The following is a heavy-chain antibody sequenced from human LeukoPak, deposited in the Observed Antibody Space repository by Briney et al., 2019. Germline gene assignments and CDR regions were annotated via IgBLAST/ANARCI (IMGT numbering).Heavy chain of an antibody. J-gene: IGHJ4*02. V-gene: IGHV3-23*01. D-gene: IGHD3-22*01. Sequence: GGSLRLSCAASGFTFSSYAMSWVRQAPGKGLEWVSAISGSGGGTYYADSVKGRFTISRDNSKNTLYLQMNSLRAEDTAVYYCAKDGEWGYYDSSGYYYPYYFDYWGQGTLVTVSS. CDR3: AKDGEWGYYDSSGYYYPYYFDY. CDR1: GFTFSSYA. CDR2: ISGSGGGT.